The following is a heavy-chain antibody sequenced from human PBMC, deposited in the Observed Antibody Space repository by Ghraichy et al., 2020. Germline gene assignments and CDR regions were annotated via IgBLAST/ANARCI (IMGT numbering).Heavy chain of an antibody. J-gene: IGHJ5*02. CDR3: ARVGDVDTGNNWFDP. D-gene: IGHD5-18*01. V-gene: IGHV1-18*01. CDR2: ISAYNGNT. CDR1: GYTFTSYG. Sequence: ASVKVSCKASGYTFTSYGISWVRQAPGQGLEWMGWISAYNGNTNYAQKLQGRVTMTTDTSTSTAYMELRSLRSDDTAVYYCARVGDVDTGNNWFDPWGQGTLVTVSS.